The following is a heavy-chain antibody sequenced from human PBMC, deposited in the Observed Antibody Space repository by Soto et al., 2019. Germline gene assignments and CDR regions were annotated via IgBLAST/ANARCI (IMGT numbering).Heavy chain of an antibody. V-gene: IGHV2-70*01. CDR1: GFSLSTSGMC. J-gene: IGHJ4*02. CDR2: IDWDDDK. Sequence: ASGPTLVNPTQTLTLTCTFSGFSLSTSGMCVSWIRQPPGKALEWLALIDWDDDKYYSTSLKTRLTISKDTSKNQVVLTMTNMDPVDTATYYCARVVEYSSSSAVWVNFDYWGQGTLVTVSS. D-gene: IGHD6-6*01. CDR3: ARVVEYSSSSAVWVNFDY.